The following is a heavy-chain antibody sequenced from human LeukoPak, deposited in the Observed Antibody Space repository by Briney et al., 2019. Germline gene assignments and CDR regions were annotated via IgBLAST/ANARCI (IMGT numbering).Heavy chain of an antibody. V-gene: IGHV1-2*02. CDR2: INPKSGGT. Sequence: ASVKVSCKSSGYTFTDYYMHWVRQAPGQGLEWMGWINPKSGGTNYAQNFQGRVTMTRNTSISTAYMELSRLRSDDTAVYYCAKDLQWELPRGDALDIWGQGTMVTVSS. J-gene: IGHJ3*02. D-gene: IGHD1-26*01. CDR3: AKDLQWELPRGDALDI. CDR1: GYTFTDYY.